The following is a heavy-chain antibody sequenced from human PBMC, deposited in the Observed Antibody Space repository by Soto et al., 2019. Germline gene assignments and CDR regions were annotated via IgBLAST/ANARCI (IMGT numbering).Heavy chain of an antibody. J-gene: IGHJ5*02. CDR2: IYYSGNT. CDR3: ARHWYSSRGNWFDP. V-gene: IGHV4-39*01. CDR1: GGSISSSSYY. D-gene: IGHD6-13*01. Sequence: QLQLQESGPGLVKPSETLSLTCTVSGGSISSSSYYWGWIRQPPGKGLEWIGSIYYSGNTNYTPSPKSRVTLSVDTSKNHFSLRLSSVTAADMALYYCARHWYSSRGNWFDPWGQGTLVTVSS.